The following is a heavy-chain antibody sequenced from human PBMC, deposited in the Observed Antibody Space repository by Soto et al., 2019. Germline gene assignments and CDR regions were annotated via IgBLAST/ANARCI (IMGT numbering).Heavy chain of an antibody. J-gene: IGHJ4*02. CDR3: TRGGRSTSYYWEF. CDR2: ISRGGGDT. D-gene: IGHD3-10*01. Sequence: VQLVESGGGLVKPGGSLRLSCAASGLSFSDYSMTWIRQAPGKGPEWVARISRGGGDTEYADTVKGRFTISRDSAKNSLYLQMDSMRAEDTAVYYRTRGGRSTSYYWEFWGQGTLVTVSS. CDR1: GLSFSDYS. V-gene: IGHV3-11*06.